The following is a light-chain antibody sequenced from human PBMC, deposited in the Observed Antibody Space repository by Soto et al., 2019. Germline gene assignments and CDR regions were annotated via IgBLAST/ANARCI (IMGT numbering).Light chain of an antibody. V-gene: IGKV1-5*01. Sequence: DIQMTQSPSTLSTSVGDRVTIACRASQSITTWLAWYQQKPGKVPKLLIYDASSLESGVPSRFRGSGSGTEFTLTISSLQPDDFATYYCQQYYSDSPYTFGQGTKLEIK. J-gene: IGKJ2*01. CDR2: DAS. CDR3: QQYYSDSPYT. CDR1: QSITTW.